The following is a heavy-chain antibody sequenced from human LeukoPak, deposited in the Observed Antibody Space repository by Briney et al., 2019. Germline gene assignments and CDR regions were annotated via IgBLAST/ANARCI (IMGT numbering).Heavy chain of an antibody. D-gene: IGHD3-22*01. CDR1: GYTFTRNT. J-gene: IGHJ4*02. Sequence: ASVKVSCKASGYTFTRNTINWVRQAPGQGLEWMGWVDTNTGNPTYAQGFTGRFVFSSDTSVSTAYLQIGSLKAEDTAVYYCVTNFDSSGYFGYWGQGTLVTVSS. CDR2: VDTNTGNP. V-gene: IGHV7-4-1*01. CDR3: VTNFDSSGYFGY.